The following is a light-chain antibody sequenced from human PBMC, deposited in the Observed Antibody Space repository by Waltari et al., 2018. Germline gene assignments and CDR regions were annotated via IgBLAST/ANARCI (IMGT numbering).Light chain of an antibody. CDR2: EVT. CDR3: CSYTTTTTGV. J-gene: IGLJ3*02. CDR1: SSDVGGYNF. V-gene: IGLV2-14*01. Sequence: QSALTQPASVSGSPGQSITISCTGTSSDVGGYNFVSWYQQHPGKAPKLMIYEVTNRPSGFSNRFSGSKSGNTASLTISGLLAEDEADYYCCSYTTTTTGVFGGGTKLTVL.